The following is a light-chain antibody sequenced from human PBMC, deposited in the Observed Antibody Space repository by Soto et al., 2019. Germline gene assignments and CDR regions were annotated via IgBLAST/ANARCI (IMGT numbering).Light chain of an antibody. Sequence: DIQMTQSPSTLSASVGDRVTITCRASQSISSWLAWYQQKPGKAPKLLIYKASSLESGVPSRFSGSGSGTEFTLTISRLQPDDFATYYCQQYNSYSGTFGQGTKVQI. CDR3: QQYNSYSGT. CDR2: KAS. CDR1: QSISSW. J-gene: IGKJ1*01. V-gene: IGKV1-5*03.